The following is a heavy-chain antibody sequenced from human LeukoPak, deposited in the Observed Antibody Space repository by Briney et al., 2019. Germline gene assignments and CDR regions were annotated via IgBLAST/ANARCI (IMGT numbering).Heavy chain of an antibody. CDR2: IWYDGSNK. CDR3: AKDGGVGATPVDY. V-gene: IGHV3-33*06. CDR1: GFTFSSYG. J-gene: IGHJ4*02. Sequence: GGSLRLPCAASGFTFSSYGMHWVRQAPGKGLEWVAVIWYDGSNKYYADSVKGRFTISRDNSKNTLYLQMNSLRAEDTAVYYCAKDGGVGATPVDYWGQGTLVTVSS. D-gene: IGHD1-26*01.